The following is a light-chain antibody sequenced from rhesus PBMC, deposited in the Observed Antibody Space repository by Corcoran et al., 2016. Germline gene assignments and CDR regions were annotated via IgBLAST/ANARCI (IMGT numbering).Light chain of an antibody. CDR1: QGISSY. CDR2: AAS. J-gene: IGKJ4*01. CDR3: LQHNSYPLT. V-gene: IGKV1-28*01. Sequence: DIQMTQSPSSLSASVGDTVTITCRASQGISSYLNWFQQKPGKAPELLIYAASNLESGVPSRFSGSGSGTEFTLTISNLQPEDFAAYYCLQHNSYPLTFGGGTKVEIK.